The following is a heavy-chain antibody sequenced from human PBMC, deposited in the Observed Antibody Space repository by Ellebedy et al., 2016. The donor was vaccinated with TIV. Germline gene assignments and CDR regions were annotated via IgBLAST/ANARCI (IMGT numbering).Heavy chain of an antibody. CDR1: GFTFSRHW. CDR2: IHGDGGFT. D-gene: IGHD6-19*01. J-gene: IGHJ4*02. Sequence: PGGSLRLSCAASGFTFSRHWMHRIRQAPGMGLVWRSRIHGDGGFTSHADFVMGRFTISSDNAKNSLYLQMNSLRAEDTAVYYCAKTANKDRGWRNPIDYWGQGTLVTVSS. CDR3: AKTANKDRGWRNPIDY. V-gene: IGHV3-74*01.